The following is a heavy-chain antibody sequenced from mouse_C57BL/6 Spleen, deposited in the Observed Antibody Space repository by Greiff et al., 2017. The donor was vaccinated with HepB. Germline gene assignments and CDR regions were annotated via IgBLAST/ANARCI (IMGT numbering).Heavy chain of an antibody. CDR1: GYTFTSYW. CDR3: ARWGNWDNAMDY. V-gene: IGHV1-52*01. Sequence: QVQLQQPGAELVRPGSSVKLSCKASGYTFTSYWMHWVKQRPIQGLEWIGNIDPSDSETHYNQKFKDKATLTVDKSSSTAYMQLSSLTSEDSAVYYCARWGNWDNAMDYWGQGTSVTVSS. J-gene: IGHJ4*01. CDR2: IDPSDSET. D-gene: IGHD4-1*01.